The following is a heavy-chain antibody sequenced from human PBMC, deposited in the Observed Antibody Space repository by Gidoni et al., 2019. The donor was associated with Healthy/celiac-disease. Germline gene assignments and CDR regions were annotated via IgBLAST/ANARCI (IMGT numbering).Heavy chain of an antibody. Sequence: QVQLQQWGAGLLKPSETLSLTCAVYGGSFSGYYWSWIRQPPGKGLEWIGEITHSGSTNYNPSLKSRVTISVDTSKNQFSLKLSSVTAADTAVYYCASFSGYYDSSVHDAFDIGGQGTMVTVSS. J-gene: IGHJ3*02. CDR3: ASFSGYYDSSVHDAFDI. CDR2: ITHSGST. D-gene: IGHD3-22*01. V-gene: IGHV4-34*01. CDR1: GGSFSGYY.